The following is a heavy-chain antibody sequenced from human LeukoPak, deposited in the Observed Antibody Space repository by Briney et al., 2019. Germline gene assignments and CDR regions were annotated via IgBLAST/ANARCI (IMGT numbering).Heavy chain of an antibody. Sequence: GGSLRLSCAASGFGFSNYWMSWVRQAPGKELEWVANMNEDGSEKNYVDSVKGRFTISRDNAQDSLYLQMNSLRAEDTAVYYCARDRGYSNFDYWGQGTLLTVSS. V-gene: IGHV3-7*01. CDR3: ARDRGYSNFDY. CDR2: MNEDGSEK. J-gene: IGHJ4*02. CDR1: GFGFSNYW. D-gene: IGHD4-11*01.